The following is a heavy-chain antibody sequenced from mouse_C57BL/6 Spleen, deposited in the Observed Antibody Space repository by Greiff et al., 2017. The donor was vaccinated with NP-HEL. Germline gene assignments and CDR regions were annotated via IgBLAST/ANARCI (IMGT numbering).Heavy chain of an antibody. Sequence: VQGVESGPGLVQPSQSLSITCTVSGFSLTSYGVHWVRQSPGKGLEWLGVIWRGGSTDYNAAFMSRLSITKDNSKSQVFFKMNSLQADDTAIYYCATSMVTTGAWFAYWGQGTLVTVSA. CDR3: ATSMVTTGAWFAY. J-gene: IGHJ3*01. V-gene: IGHV2-5*01. CDR2: IWRGGST. CDR1: GFSLTSYG. D-gene: IGHD2-2*01.